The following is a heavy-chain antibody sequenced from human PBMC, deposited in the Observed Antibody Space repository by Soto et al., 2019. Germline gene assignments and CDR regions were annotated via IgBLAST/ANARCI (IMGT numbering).Heavy chain of an antibody. CDR3: ARGGGPYVWFNEF. CDR1: GGLFSSFA. Sequence: QEQLVQSGAEVKKPGSSVKVSCKDSGGLFSSFAISRVRQAPGQGLEWMGGIIPVFGTTNYAQKFLGRVTITADESTNTAYMELSSLTSDDTAMYYCARGGGPYVWFNEFWGQGTQVTVSS. J-gene: IGHJ4*02. D-gene: IGHD3-16*01. V-gene: IGHV1-69*01. CDR2: IIPVFGTT.